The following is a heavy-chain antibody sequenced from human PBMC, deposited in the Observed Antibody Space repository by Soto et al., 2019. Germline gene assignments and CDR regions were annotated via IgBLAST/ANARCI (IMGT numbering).Heavy chain of an antibody. V-gene: IGHV4-30-4*08. D-gene: IGHD6-19*01. J-gene: IGHJ4*02. CDR3: ARAYRINGWSDYFFDY. Sequence: SETLSLTCTVSGDSLSGGDYYWSWIRQPPGKGLEWIGDIYYTGFTFYNPSLKSRLTISLDSSKNQFSLRLNSVTAAYTAVYVCARAYRINGWSDYFFDYWGQGTLVTVSS. CDR1: GDSLSGGDYY. CDR2: IYYTGFT.